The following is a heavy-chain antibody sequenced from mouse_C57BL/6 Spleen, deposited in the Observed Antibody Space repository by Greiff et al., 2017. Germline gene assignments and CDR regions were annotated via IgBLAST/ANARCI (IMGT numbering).Heavy chain of an antibody. V-gene: IGHV5-17*01. J-gene: IGHJ1*03. CDR2: ISSGSSTI. D-gene: IGHD1-1*01. CDR1: GFTFSDYG. Sequence: DVMLVESGGGLVKPGGSLKLSCAASGFTFSDYGMHWVRQAPEKGLEWVAYISSGSSTIYYADTVKGRFTISRDNAKNTLFLQMTSLRSEDTAMYYCARELLRYFDVWGTGTTVTVSS. CDR3: ARELLRYFDV.